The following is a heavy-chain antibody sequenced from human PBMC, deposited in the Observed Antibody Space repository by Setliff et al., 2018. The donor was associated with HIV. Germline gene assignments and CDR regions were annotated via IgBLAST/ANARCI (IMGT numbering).Heavy chain of an antibody. J-gene: IGHJ4*02. Sequence: GASVKVSCKASGYTFSDYYLHWVRQAPGQAIEWMGWINTHTANPSYAQGFTGRFVFSLDTSVSTAYLQISSLEAEDTALYYCARDRYGASFDSWGQGTLVTVSS. V-gene: IGHV7-4-1*02. CDR1: GYTFSDYY. CDR3: ARDRYGASFDS. CDR2: INTHTANP. D-gene: IGHD3-16*02.